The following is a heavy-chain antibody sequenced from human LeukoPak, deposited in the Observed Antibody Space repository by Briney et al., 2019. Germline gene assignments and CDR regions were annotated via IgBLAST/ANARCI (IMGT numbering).Heavy chain of an antibody. D-gene: IGHD2-2*01. CDR1: GYNFINYG. CDR3: ARDRVRRSGTGGAFDI. J-gene: IGHJ3*02. V-gene: IGHV1-18*01. Sequence: ASMKVSCKASGYNFINYGIIWVRQAPGQGLEWMGWISANNANTNYAQKLQGRVTMTTDPSTSTAYMELRSLRSDDTAVYYCARDRVRRSGTGGAFDIWGQGTMVTVSS. CDR2: ISANNANT.